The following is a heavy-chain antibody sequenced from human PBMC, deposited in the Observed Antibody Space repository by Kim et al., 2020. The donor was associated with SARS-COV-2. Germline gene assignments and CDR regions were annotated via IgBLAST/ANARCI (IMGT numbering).Heavy chain of an antibody. CDR3: ARRYYYGWGSYFDWFDP. Sequence: SETLSLTCTVSGGSISSSSYYWGWIRQPPGKGLEWIGSIYYSGSTYYNPSLKSRVTISVDTSKNQFSLKLSSVTAADTAVYYCARRYYYGWGSYFDWFDPWGQGTLVTVSS. J-gene: IGHJ5*02. V-gene: IGHV4-39*01. CDR2: IYYSGST. CDR1: GGSISSSSYY. D-gene: IGHD3-10*01.